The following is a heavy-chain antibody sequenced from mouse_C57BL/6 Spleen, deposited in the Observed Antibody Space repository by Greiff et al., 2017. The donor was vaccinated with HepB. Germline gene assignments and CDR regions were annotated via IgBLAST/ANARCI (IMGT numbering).Heavy chain of an antibody. CDR1: GYTFTDYY. Sequence: VQLQQSGPELVKPGASVKISCKASGYTFTDYYMNWVKQSHGKSLEWIGDINPNNGGTSYNQKFKGKATLTVDKSSSTAYMELRSLTSEDSAVYYCARWGYSTGGAMDYWGQGTSVTVSS. D-gene: IGHD2-5*01. CDR3: ARWGYSTGGAMDY. V-gene: IGHV1-26*01. J-gene: IGHJ4*01. CDR2: INPNNGGT.